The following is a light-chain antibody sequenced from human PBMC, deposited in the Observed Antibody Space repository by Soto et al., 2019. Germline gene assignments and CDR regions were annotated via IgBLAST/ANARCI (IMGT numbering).Light chain of an antibody. CDR2: GAS. Sequence: EIVLTQSPCTLSLSPWERSTLSFMASHIVSSNSLAWYHQKPGQAPRLLIYGASTRATGIPARFSGSGSGTEFTLTISSLQPEDFAIYYCHQYNNWPSWTFGQGTKVDI. J-gene: IGKJ1*01. CDR1: HIVSSN. V-gene: IGKV3-15*01. CDR3: HQYNNWPSWT.